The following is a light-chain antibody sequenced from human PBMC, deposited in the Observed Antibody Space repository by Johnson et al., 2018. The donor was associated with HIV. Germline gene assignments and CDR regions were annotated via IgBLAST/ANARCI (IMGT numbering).Light chain of an antibody. Sequence: QSVLTQPPSVSAAPGQKVTISCSGSSSNIGNNYVSWYQQLPGTAPKLLIYENNKRPSGIPYRFSGSKSGTSATLGITGLQTGDEADYYCGTWDSSVSAYVFGTGTKVTVL. CDR3: GTWDSSVSAYV. J-gene: IGLJ1*01. V-gene: IGLV1-51*02. CDR1: SSNIGNNY. CDR2: ENN.